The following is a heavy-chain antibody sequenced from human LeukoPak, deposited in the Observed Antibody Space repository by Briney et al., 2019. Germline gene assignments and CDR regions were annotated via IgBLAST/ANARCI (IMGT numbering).Heavy chain of an antibody. J-gene: IGHJ5*02. CDR3: ARLLLGYCSSTSCRGRWFDP. Sequence: SETLSLTCAVYGGSFSGYYWSWIRQPAGKGLESIGHISTSGSTNYNPSLKSRVTISVDTSKNQFSLKLSSVTAADTAVYYCARLLLGYCSSTSCRGRWFDPWGQGTLVTVSS. V-gene: IGHV4-59*10. CDR1: GGSFSGYY. D-gene: IGHD2-2*01. CDR2: ISTSGST.